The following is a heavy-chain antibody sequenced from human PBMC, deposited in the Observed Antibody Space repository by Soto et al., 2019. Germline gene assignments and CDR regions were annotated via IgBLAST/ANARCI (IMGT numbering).Heavy chain of an antibody. V-gene: IGHV3-23*01. CDR2: ISGSGGET. J-gene: IGHJ4*02. D-gene: IGHD5-12*01. Sequence: EVQLLESGGGLVQPGGSLRLSCTASGFTYSIYAMAWVRQAPGKGLEWVSAISGSGGETYYADSVKGRFTISRDNSKNTVYLQMTNLRADDTAVYYCAKKIAVAVATPPEYWGQGTLVSVSS. CDR1: GFTYSIYA. CDR3: AKKIAVAVATPPEY.